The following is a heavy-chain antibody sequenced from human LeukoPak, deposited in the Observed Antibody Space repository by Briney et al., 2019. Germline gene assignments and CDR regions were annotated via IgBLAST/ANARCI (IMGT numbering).Heavy chain of an antibody. J-gene: IGHJ5*02. CDR3: ARDIGYYGEDYNWFDP. CDR2: IDYSGNT. V-gene: IGHV4-39*07. Sequence: SETLSLTCTVSGGSISSSGYCWGWIRQPPGKGLEWIGSIDYSGNTNYNPSLKSRVTISIDKSKNQFSLKLNSVTAADTAVYYCARDIGYYGEDYNWFDPWGQGTLVTVSS. D-gene: IGHD4-17*01. CDR1: GGSISSSGYC.